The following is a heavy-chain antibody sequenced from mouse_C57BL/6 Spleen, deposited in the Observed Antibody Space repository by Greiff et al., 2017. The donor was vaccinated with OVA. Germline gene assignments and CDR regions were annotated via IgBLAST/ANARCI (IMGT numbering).Heavy chain of an antibody. CDR3: ARNFVYYGSSTGWFAY. Sequence: VMLVESGAELVKPGASVKISCKASGYAFSSYWMNWVKQRPGKGLEWIGQIYPGDGDTNYNGKFKGKATLTADKSSSPASRQLSSLTPEDTAVYFCARNFVYYGSSTGWFAYWGQGTLVTVSA. CDR1: GYAFSSYW. J-gene: IGHJ3*01. CDR2: IYPGDGDT. V-gene: IGHV1-80*01. D-gene: IGHD1-1*01.